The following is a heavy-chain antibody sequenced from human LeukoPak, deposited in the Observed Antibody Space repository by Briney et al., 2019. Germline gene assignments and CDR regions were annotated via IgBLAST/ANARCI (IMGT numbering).Heavy chain of an antibody. Sequence: GGSLRLSCAASGFTFHDYDMSWVRQSPGKGLEWVSGINWNGDRTGYADSVKGRFTISRDNSKNTLYLQMNSLRAEDTAVYYCARDSAELLWFGELVDWGQGTLVTVSS. CDR1: GFTFHDYD. V-gene: IGHV3-20*04. CDR3: ARDSAELLWFGELVD. D-gene: IGHD3-10*01. CDR2: INWNGDRT. J-gene: IGHJ4*02.